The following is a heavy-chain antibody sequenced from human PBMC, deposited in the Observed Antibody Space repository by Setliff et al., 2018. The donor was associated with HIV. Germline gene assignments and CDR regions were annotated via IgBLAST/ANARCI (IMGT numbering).Heavy chain of an antibody. Sequence: PGGSLRLSCAASGFTVNSNYMSWVRQSPGKGLEWVSVIYSGGSTYYADSVKGRFTISRDNSKNTLYLQMNSLRAEDTAVYYCAKAQDSSGYYTLDYWGQGTLVTVSS. CDR1: GFTVNSNY. V-gene: IGHV3-53*01. D-gene: IGHD3-22*01. CDR2: IYSGGST. J-gene: IGHJ4*02. CDR3: AKAQDSSGYYTLDY.